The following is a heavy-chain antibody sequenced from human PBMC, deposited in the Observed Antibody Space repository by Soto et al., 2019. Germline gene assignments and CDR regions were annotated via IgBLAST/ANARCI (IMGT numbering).Heavy chain of an antibody. CDR1: GFTFSSYA. V-gene: IGHV3-23*01. CDR3: AKGRDAPEYFQH. CDR2: TGASSSYI. J-gene: IGHJ1*01. Sequence: EVQLLESGGGLVQPGGSLRLSCAASGFTFSSYAMSWVRQAPGKGLEWVSITGASSSYIYYADSVKGRFTISRDNSKNTLYLQMNSLGAEDTAVYYCAKGRDAPEYFQHWGQGTLVTVSS. D-gene: IGHD2-21*02.